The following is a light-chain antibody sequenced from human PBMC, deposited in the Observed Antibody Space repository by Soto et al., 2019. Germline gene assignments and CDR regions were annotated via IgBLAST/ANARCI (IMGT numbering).Light chain of an antibody. CDR3: CSYAGDATVL. CDR2: AGR. V-gene: IGLV2-23*01. Sequence: QSVLTQPASVSGSPGQSITISCTGTSSDVGNYVSWYQQHPGKAPKLKIYAGRKRPSGVSNRFSGSKSGNTASLTSSGLQTEDEAYYYFCSYAGDATVLFGGGTQLTV. CDR1: SSDVGNY. J-gene: IGLJ2*01.